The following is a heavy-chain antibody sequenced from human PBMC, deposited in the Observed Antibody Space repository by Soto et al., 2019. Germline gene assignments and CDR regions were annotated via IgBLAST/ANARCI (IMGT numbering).Heavy chain of an antibody. CDR3: ARPEYSSSSYGMDV. D-gene: IGHD6-6*01. J-gene: IGHJ6*02. CDR1: GFTFSSYS. V-gene: IGHV3-48*02. CDR2: ISSSSSTI. Sequence: EVQLVESGGGLVQPGGSLRLSCAASGFTFSSYSMNWVRQAPGKGLEWVSYISSSSSTIYYADPVKGRFTISRDNAKNSLYLQMNSLRDEDTAVYYCARPEYSSSSYGMDVWGQGTTVTVSS.